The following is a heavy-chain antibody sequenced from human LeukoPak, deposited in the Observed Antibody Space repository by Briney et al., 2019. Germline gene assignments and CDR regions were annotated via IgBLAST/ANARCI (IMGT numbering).Heavy chain of an antibody. CDR1: GSSFSSYH. CDR2: IHYTGST. J-gene: IGHJ4*02. V-gene: IGHV4-59*08. D-gene: IGHD2-2*02. Sequence: PSETLSLTCSVSGSSFSSYHWTWIRQSPGKGLELIGHIHYTGSTTYNPSLKSRVTIALDTSKSQFSLKLNSVSAADSAVYYCARSSADCSSTSCYIDNWGQGTLVTVSS. CDR3: ARSSADCSSTSCYIDN.